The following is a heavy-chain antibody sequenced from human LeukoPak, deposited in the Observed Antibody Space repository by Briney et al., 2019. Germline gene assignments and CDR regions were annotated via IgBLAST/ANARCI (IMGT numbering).Heavy chain of an antibody. Sequence: PGGSLRLSCATSGFTLSSYNMNWVRQAPGKGLEWVSYISSRGSSIQYADSVKGRFTISRDNAKNSLYLQMDSLRADDTSVYYCARTYSSGWYFDYWGQGTLVTVSS. CDR3: ARTYSSGWYFDY. CDR1: GFTLSSYN. CDR2: ISSRGSSI. D-gene: IGHD6-19*01. V-gene: IGHV3-48*01. J-gene: IGHJ4*02.